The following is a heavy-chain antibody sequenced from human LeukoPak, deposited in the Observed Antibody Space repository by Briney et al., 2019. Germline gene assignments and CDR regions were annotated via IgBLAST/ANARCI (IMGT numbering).Heavy chain of an antibody. CDR3: ARGPSLYYYDSSGYPYYFDY. J-gene: IGHJ4*02. CDR1: VFTFSSYS. D-gene: IGHD3-22*01. Sequence: GGSLRLSCAASVFTFSSYSVNWVRQAPGKGLEWVSSISSSSSYIYYADSVKGRFTISRDNAKNSLYLQMNSLRAEDTAVYYCARGPSLYYYDSSGYPYYFDYWGQGTLVTVSS. V-gene: IGHV3-21*01. CDR2: ISSSSSYI.